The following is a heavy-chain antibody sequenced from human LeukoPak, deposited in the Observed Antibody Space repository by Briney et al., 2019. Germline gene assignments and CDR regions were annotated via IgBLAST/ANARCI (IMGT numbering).Heavy chain of an antibody. CDR3: ARHCSGGSCYFGIDP. Sequence: SETLSLTCTVSGGSISYYYWSWIRQPPGKGLEWIGYIYYSGSTNYNPSLKSRVTISVDTSKNQFSLKLSSVTAADTAVYYCARHCSGGSCYFGIDPWGQGTLVTVSS. J-gene: IGHJ5*02. D-gene: IGHD2-15*01. CDR2: IYYSGST. CDR1: GGSISYYY. V-gene: IGHV4-59*01.